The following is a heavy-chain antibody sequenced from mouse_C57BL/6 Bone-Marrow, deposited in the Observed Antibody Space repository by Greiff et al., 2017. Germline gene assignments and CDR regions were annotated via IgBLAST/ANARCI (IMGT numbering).Heavy chain of an antibody. CDR3: ARKGANYSNYDAMDY. CDR2: INPSNGGT. D-gene: IGHD2-5*01. Sequence: QVQLQQPGTELVKPGASVKLSCKASGYTFTSYWMHWVKQRPGQGLEWIGNINPSNGGTNYNEKFKSKATLTVDKSTSTAYMQLSSLTSEDAAVYYCARKGANYSNYDAMDYWGQGTSVTVSS. V-gene: IGHV1-53*01. CDR1: GYTFTSYW. J-gene: IGHJ4*01.